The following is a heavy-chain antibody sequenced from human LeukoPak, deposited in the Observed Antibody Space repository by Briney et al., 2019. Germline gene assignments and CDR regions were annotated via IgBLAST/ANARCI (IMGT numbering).Heavy chain of an antibody. CDR3: AKDHPRFWSGYYMDV. D-gene: IGHD3-3*01. Sequence: GGSLRLSCAASGFTFSSYSMHWVRQAPGKGLEWVAFIRYDGSNKYYADSVKGRFTISRDNSKNTLYLQMNSLRAEDTAVYYCAKDHPRFWSGYYMDVWGKGTTVTVSS. CDR1: GFTFSSYS. V-gene: IGHV3-30*02. CDR2: IRYDGSNK. J-gene: IGHJ6*03.